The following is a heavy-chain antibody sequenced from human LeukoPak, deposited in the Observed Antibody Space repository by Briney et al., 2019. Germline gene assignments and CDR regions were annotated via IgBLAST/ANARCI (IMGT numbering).Heavy chain of an antibody. Sequence: PSETLSLTCAVYGGSFSGYYWSWIRQPPGKGLEWIGEINHSGSTNYNPSLKSRVTISVDTSKNQFSLKLSSVTAADTAVYYCARLPNRWGQGTLVTVSS. J-gene: IGHJ4*02. D-gene: IGHD2-2*01. V-gene: IGHV4-34*01. CDR1: GGSFSGYY. CDR3: ARLPNR. CDR2: INHSGST.